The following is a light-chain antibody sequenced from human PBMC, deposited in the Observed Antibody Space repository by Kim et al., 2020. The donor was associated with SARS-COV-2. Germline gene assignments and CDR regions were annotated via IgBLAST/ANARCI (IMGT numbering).Light chain of an antibody. J-gene: IGKJ1*01. CDR1: QGIRND. V-gene: IGKV1-6*01. CDR3: LQDYNYPMT. Sequence: AIQMNQSPSSLSVSVGDRVTITCRASQGIRNDLGWYQQKPGKAPKLLIYAASSLQSGVPSRFSGSGSGTDFTLTISSLQPEDFATYYCLQDYNYPMTFGQGTTVDIK. CDR2: AAS.